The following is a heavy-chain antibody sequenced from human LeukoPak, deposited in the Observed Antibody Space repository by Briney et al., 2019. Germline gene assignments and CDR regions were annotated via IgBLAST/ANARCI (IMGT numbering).Heavy chain of an antibody. J-gene: IGHJ4*02. CDR3: ARAISSSWYAYYFDY. CDR2: INAGNGNT. D-gene: IGHD6-13*01. Sequence: ASVKVSCKASGGTFSSYAISWVRQAPGQRLEWMGWINAGNGNTKYSQKFQGRVTITRDTSASTAYMELNSLRSEDTAVYYCARAISSSWYAYYFDYWGQGTLVTVSS. V-gene: IGHV1-3*01. CDR1: GGTFSSYA.